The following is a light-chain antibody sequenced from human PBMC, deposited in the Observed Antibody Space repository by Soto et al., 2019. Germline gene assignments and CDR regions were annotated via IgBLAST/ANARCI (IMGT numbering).Light chain of an antibody. J-gene: IGLJ2*01. CDR3: AAWDDSLNGMV. Sequence: HSVLTQPPSASGTPGQRVTISCSGSSSNIGRNTVNWYQQLPGTAPKLLIYSDNQRPSGVPDRFSVSKSGTSVSLAISGLQSDDEADYYCAAWDDSLNGMVFGGGTKVTVL. CDR2: SDN. CDR1: SSNIGRNT. V-gene: IGLV1-44*01.